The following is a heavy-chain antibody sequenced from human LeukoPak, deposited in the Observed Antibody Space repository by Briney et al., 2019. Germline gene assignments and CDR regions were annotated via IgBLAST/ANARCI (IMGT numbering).Heavy chain of an antibody. Sequence: GGSLRLSCAASGFTFSSYSMNWVRQAPGKGLEWLSSISSSSSYIYYADSVKGRFTISRDNAKNSLYLQMNSLRAEDTAVYYCARDIRLAAQYWGQGTLVTVSS. CDR2: ISSSSSYI. D-gene: IGHD6-6*01. CDR3: ARDIRLAAQY. J-gene: IGHJ4*02. V-gene: IGHV3-21*01. CDR1: GFTFSSYS.